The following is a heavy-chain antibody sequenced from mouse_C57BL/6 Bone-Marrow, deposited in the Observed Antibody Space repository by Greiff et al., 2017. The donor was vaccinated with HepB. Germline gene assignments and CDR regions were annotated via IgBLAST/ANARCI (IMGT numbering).Heavy chain of an antibody. J-gene: IGHJ4*01. CDR1: GYTFTSYW. CDR3: ARNYSNYDYYAMDY. D-gene: IGHD2-5*01. CDR2: IYPGSGST. Sequence: QVQLQQPGAELVKPGASVKMSCKASGYTFTSYWITWVKQRPGQGLEWIGDIYPGSGSTNYNEKFKSKATLTVDTSSSTAYMQLSSLTSEDSAVYYCARNYSNYDYYAMDYWGQGTSVTVSS. V-gene: IGHV1-55*01.